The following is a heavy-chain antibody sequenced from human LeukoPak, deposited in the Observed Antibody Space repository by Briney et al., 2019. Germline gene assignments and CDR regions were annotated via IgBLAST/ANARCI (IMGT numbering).Heavy chain of an antibody. Sequence: GGSLRLSCAASGFTSSDYWMHWVRQAPGKGLVWVSRINTDGSFTRFADSVQGRFTISRDTAKNTLFLQMNSLRAEDTAVYYCAREAKVGGALQYWGQGILVTVSS. CDR1: GFTSSDYW. CDR3: AREAKVGGALQY. J-gene: IGHJ4*02. V-gene: IGHV3-74*01. D-gene: IGHD1-26*01. CDR2: INTDGSFT.